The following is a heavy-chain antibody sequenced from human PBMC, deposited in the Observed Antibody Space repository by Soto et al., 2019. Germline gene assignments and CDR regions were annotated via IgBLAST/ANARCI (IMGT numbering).Heavy chain of an antibody. J-gene: IGHJ4*02. D-gene: IGHD4-17*01. CDR3: GRDDYGGIFDY. CDR1: GYTFTTYG. V-gene: IGHV1-18*01. Sequence: QVQLVQSGAAVKKPGASVKVSCKVSGYTFTTYGISWVRQAPGQGLEWMGWISTYNGNTNYAQRPQGRVTMTTDTSTCTGYRDAWSLRSDARAVYYWGRDDYGGIFDYWGRGTPVTVS. CDR2: ISTYNGNT.